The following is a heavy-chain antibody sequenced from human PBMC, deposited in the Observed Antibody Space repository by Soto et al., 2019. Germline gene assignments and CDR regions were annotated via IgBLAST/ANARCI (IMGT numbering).Heavy chain of an antibody. CDR3: ARSGGRFLEWLLTPLDY. V-gene: IGHV1-46*01. D-gene: IGHD3-3*01. J-gene: IGHJ4*02. CDR1: GYTFTSYY. Sequence: GASVKVSCKASGYTFTSYYMHWVRQAPGQGLEWMGIINPSGGSTSYAQRFQGGVTMTRDTSTSTVYMELSSLRSEGTAVYYCARSGGRFLEWLLTPLDYWGQGTLVTVSS. CDR2: INPSGGST.